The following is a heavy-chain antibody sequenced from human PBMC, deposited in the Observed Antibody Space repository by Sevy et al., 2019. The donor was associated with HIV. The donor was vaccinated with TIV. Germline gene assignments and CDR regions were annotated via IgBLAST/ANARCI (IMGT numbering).Heavy chain of an antibody. Sequence: GGSLRLSCAASGFTFSTYAMHWVRQAPGKGLEWVAVISHDGSNKSYADSVKGRFTISRDNSKNTLYLQMNSLRAADTDVYYCARDRSSSWMNDFFDSWGQGALVTVSS. J-gene: IGHJ4*02. CDR2: ISHDGSNK. D-gene: IGHD6-13*01. V-gene: IGHV3-30*04. CDR1: GFTFSTYA. CDR3: ARDRSSSWMNDFFDS.